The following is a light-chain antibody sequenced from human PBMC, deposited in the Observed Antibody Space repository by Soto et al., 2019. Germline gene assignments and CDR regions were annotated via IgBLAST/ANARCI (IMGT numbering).Light chain of an antibody. CDR3: QQRNNWPPST. V-gene: IGKV3-11*01. J-gene: IGKJ4*01. Sequence: VLTQSPATLSLSPGERATLSCRASQSVGRHLAWYQQKPGQAPRLLIYDASNRATGVPARFRGSGSGTDFTLSVSSLEPEDFAVYYCQQRNNWPPSTFGGGTKVEIK. CDR1: QSVGRH. CDR2: DAS.